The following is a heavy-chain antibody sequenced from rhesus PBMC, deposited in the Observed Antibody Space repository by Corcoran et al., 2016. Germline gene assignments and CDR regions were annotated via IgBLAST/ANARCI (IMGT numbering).Heavy chain of an antibody. CDR2: MIYPGKTK. Sequence: EVQLVESGGGVVQPGGSLRLSCAAPGFTFDDYAMNWVRPAPGKCLEWVAYMIYPGKTKYYGDSVKGRFTISRDNAKNSLSRQIGSLRAEDTAVYYCTREGVLFDYWGQGVLVTVSS. D-gene: IGHD3-34*01. V-gene: IGHV3-183*01. CDR3: TREGVLFDY. J-gene: IGHJ4*01. CDR1: GFTFDDYA.